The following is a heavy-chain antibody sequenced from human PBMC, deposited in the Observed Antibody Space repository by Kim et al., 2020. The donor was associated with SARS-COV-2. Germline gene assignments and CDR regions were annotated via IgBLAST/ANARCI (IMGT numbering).Heavy chain of an antibody. V-gene: IGHV3-49*03. CDR1: GFTFGDYA. CDR2: IRSKAYGGTT. D-gene: IGHD2-15*01. CDR3: TRSARCSGGSCYWSGN. Sequence: GGSLRLSCTASGFTFGDYAMGWFRQAPGKGLEWVGFIRSKAYGGTTEYAASVKGRFTISSDDSKSIVYRQMNSLKTEDTAGYCCTRSARCSGGSCYWSGNGGQGTLVTVSS. J-gene: IGHJ4*01.